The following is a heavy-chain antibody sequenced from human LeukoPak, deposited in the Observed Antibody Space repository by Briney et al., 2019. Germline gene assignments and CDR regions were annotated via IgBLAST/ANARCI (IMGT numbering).Heavy chain of an antibody. D-gene: IGHD3-16*02. CDR2: IYWDDDK. J-gene: IGHJ4*02. CDR3: AHIVFPTRFGYDYVWGSYRYTRYYFDY. Sequence: SGPTLVKPTQTLTLTCTFSGFSLSTSGVGVGWIRQPPGKALEWLALIYWDDDKRYSPSLKSRPTITKDTSKNQVVLTMTNMDPVDTATYYCAHIVFPTRFGYDYVWGSYRYTRYYFDYWGQGTLVTVSS. CDR1: GFSLSTSGVG. V-gene: IGHV2-5*02.